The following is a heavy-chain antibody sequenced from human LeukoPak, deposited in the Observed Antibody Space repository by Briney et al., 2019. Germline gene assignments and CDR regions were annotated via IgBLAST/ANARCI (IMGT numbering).Heavy chain of an antibody. CDR1: GFTFSSYW. J-gene: IGHJ4*02. V-gene: IGHV3-7*01. D-gene: IGHD1-26*01. CDR3: ARNSGSNPFDY. CDR2: IEQDGSQK. Sequence: GGSLRLSCAASGFTFSSYWLSWVRQAPGEGLEWVASIEQDGSQKYYVDSVRGRFTISRDNAKNSVYLHTNSLRVEDTAVYYCARNSGSNPFDYWGQGTLVTVSS.